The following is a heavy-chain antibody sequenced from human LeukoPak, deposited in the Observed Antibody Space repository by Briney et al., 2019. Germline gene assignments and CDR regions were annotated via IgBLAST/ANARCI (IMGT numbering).Heavy chain of an antibody. CDR3: ARDNYGSGTGMDV. D-gene: IGHD3-10*01. CDR1: GFTFSSFE. Sequence: PGGSLRLSCAASGFTFSSFEMNWVRQAPGKGLEWVSYISSSGSTIYHADVKGRFTLSRDNAKNSLYLQMNSLRAEDTAVYYGARDNYGSGTGMDVWGQGTTVTVSS. J-gene: IGHJ6*02. V-gene: IGHV3-48*03. CDR2: ISSSGSTI.